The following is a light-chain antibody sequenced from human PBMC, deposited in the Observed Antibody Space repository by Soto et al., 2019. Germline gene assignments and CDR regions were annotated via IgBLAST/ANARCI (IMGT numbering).Light chain of an antibody. V-gene: IGKV1-5*01. J-gene: IGKJ3*01. CDR2: DAS. Sequence: DIQMTQSPSTLSSSVGDRVTLTCRASQSIGSWLAWYQQKPGKAPKVLIYDASSLESGFPSRFSGSGSGTEFTLTIISLQPDDFETNYFQQYNSYSTSGPGTKVDI. CDR3: QQYNSYST. CDR1: QSIGSW.